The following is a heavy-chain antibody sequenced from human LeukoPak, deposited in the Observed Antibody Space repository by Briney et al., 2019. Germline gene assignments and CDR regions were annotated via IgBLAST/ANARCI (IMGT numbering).Heavy chain of an antibody. V-gene: IGHV4-59*08. CDR1: GASISSDY. CDR2: IYYSGST. Sequence: RPSETLSLTCTVSGASISSDYWSWIRQPPGKGLEWIGYIYYSGSTNYNPSLKSRVTISVDTSKNQFSLKLSSVTAADTAVYYCARLKWSAYYYGMDVWGQGTTVTVSS. J-gene: IGHJ6*02. D-gene: IGHD2-8*01. CDR3: ARLKWSAYYYGMDV.